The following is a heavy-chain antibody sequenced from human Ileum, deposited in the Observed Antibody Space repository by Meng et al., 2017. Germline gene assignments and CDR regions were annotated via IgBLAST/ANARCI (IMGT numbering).Heavy chain of an antibody. J-gene: IGHJ4*02. CDR2: ISDSGGRT. V-gene: IGHV3-23*01. CDR3: AKGQTSSWYYFDN. D-gene: IGHD6-13*01. CDR1: GFTFSSYA. Sequence: GGSLRLSCAASGFTFSSYAMSWVRQAPGEGLEWVSVISDSGGRTYYADSVRGRFTISRDNSKNTLYLQMNSLRAEDTAVYYCAKGQTSSWYYFDNWGQGTLVTVSS.